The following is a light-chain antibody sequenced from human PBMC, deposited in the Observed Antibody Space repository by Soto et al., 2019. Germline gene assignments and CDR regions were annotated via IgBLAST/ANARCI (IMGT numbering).Light chain of an antibody. CDR2: DAS. J-gene: IGKJ1*01. V-gene: IGKV1-5*01. Sequence: IQMTQSPSTLSSSLGDRVTITCRASQSISSWLAWYQQKPGKAPKLLIYDASSLESGVPSRFSGSGSGTEFSLTISSLRTEDFAAYYGQQYKSYSTWTFGQGTKVDIK. CDR3: QQYKSYSTWT. CDR1: QSISSW.